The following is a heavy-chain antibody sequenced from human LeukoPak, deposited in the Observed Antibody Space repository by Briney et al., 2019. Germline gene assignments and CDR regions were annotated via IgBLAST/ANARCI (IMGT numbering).Heavy chain of an antibody. CDR1: GFTFSSNS. Sequence: GGSLRLSCAASGFTFSSNSMNWVRQAPGKGLEWVSYISSSSSTIYYADSVKGRFTISRDNAKNSLYLQMNSLRAEDTAVYYCARVSITGTTIRYYYYMDVWGKGTTVTVSS. V-gene: IGHV3-48*01. CDR3: ARVSITGTTIRYYYYMDV. CDR2: ISSSSSTI. D-gene: IGHD1-20*01. J-gene: IGHJ6*03.